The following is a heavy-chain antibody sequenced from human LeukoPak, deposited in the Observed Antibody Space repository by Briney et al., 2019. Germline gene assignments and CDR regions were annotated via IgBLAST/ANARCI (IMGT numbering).Heavy chain of an antibody. J-gene: IGHJ5*02. V-gene: IGHV3-30*02. CDR1: GFTFTSYG. CDR2: IRYDGSDK. D-gene: IGHD3-3*01. CDR3: AKDGSSYDFSP. Sequence: GGSLRLSCAASGFTFTSYGMHWVRQSPGKGLAWVALIRYDGSDKYYADSVKGRFTISRDNSKNTLYLQLNSLRAEDTAVYYCAKDGSSYDFSPWGQRTLVTVSS.